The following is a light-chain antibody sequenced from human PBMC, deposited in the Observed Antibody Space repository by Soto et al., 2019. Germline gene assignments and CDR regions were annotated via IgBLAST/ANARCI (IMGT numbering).Light chain of an antibody. Sequence: QSVLTQSPSASASLGASVKLTCTLSSGHSSYAIAWHQQQPEKGPRYLMKLNSDGSHSKGDGIPDRFSGSSSGAERYLTISSLQSGDEADYYCQTWGTGIHVVFGGGTQLTVL. V-gene: IGLV4-69*01. CDR3: QTWGTGIHVV. CDR1: SGHSSYA. CDR2: LNSDGSH. J-gene: IGLJ2*01.